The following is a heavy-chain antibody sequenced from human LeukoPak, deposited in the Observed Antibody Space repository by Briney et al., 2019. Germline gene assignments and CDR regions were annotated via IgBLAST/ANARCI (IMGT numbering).Heavy chain of an antibody. Sequence: GGSLRLSCAASGFTFSIYAMSWVRQAPGKGLEWVSAISGSGGSTYYADSVKGRFTISRDNSKNTLYLQMNSLRAEDTAVYYCAKDRRYYYDSSGVFDYWGQGTLVTVSS. V-gene: IGHV3-23*01. CDR2: ISGSGGST. D-gene: IGHD3-22*01. CDR1: GFTFSIYA. CDR3: AKDRRYYYDSSGVFDY. J-gene: IGHJ4*02.